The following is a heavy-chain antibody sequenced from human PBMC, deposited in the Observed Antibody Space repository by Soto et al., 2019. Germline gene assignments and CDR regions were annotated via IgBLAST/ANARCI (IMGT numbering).Heavy chain of an antibody. CDR2: IYHSGST. CDR1: GGSISSSNW. J-gene: IGHJ4*02. V-gene: IGHV4-4*02. D-gene: IGHD3-22*01. Sequence: QVQLQESGPGLVKPSGTLSLTCAVSGGSISSSNWWSWVRQPPGKGLEWIGEIYHSGSTNYSPSLKSRVTISVDKSKNQFSLKLSSVTAADTAVYYCASDDDYYDSSGYYSKQFDYWGQGTLVTVSS. CDR3: ASDDDYYDSSGYYSKQFDY.